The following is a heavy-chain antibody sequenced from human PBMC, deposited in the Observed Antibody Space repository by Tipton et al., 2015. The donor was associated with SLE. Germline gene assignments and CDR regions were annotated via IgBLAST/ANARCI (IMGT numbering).Heavy chain of an antibody. CDR1: GYSISSGYY. CDR2: IYHSGST. V-gene: IGHV4-38-2*01. Sequence: TLSLTCAVSGYSISSGYYWGWIRQPPGKGLEWIGSIYHSGSTNYNPSLKSRVTISVDTSKNQFSLKLSSVTAADTAVYYCARGYCSGGSCLPFDYWGQGTLVTVSS. CDR3: ARGYCSGGSCLPFDY. D-gene: IGHD2-15*01. J-gene: IGHJ4*02.